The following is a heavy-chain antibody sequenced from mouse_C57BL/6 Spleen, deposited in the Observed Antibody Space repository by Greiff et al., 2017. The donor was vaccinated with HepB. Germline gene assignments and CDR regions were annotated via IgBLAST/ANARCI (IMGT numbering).Heavy chain of an antibody. CDR2: IDPENGDT. Sequence: EVKLLQSGAELVRPGASVKLSCTASGFNIKDDYMHWVKQRPEQGLEWIGWIDPENGDTEYASKFQGKATITADTSSNTAYLQLSSLTSEDTAVYYCTTDGSSAWFAYWGQGTLVTVAA. CDR1: GFNIKDDY. D-gene: IGHD1-1*01. V-gene: IGHV14-4*01. J-gene: IGHJ3*01. CDR3: TTDGSSAWFAY.